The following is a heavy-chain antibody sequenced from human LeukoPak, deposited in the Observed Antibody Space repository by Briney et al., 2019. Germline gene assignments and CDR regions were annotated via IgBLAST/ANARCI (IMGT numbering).Heavy chain of an antibody. Sequence: GASVKVSCKASGYTFTSYGISWVRQAPGQGLEWMGWISAYYGNTNYAQKLQGRVTMTTDTSTSTAYMELRSLRSDDTAVYYCARDDGTVTTADGFDYWGQGTLVTVSS. CDR3: ARDDGTVTTADGFDY. D-gene: IGHD4-11*01. J-gene: IGHJ4*02. CDR2: ISAYYGNT. V-gene: IGHV1-18*01. CDR1: GYTFTSYG.